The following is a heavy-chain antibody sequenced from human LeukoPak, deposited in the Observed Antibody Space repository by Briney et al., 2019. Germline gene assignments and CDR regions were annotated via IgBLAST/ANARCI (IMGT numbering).Heavy chain of an antibody. CDR2: IKQDASEK. D-gene: IGHD3-10*01. CDR3: ARVSYRAYYYYYMDV. Sequence: PGGSLRLSCAASGFTFSSFCMSWVRQAPGKGLEWVANIKQDASEKHYVDSVKGRFTISRDNAKNSLYLQMNSLRAEDTAVYYRARVSYRAYYYYYMDVWGKGTTVTVSS. CDR1: GFTFSSFC. J-gene: IGHJ6*03. V-gene: IGHV3-7*01.